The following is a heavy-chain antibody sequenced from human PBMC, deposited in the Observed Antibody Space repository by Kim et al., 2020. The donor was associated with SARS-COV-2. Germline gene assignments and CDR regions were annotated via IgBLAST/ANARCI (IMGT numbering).Heavy chain of an antibody. D-gene: IGHD2-8*02. CDR3: ARAAGGGYYYGMDV. Sequence: PSFQGQVTISADKSISTAYLQWSSLKASDTAMYYCARAAGGGYYYGMDVWGQGTTVTVSS. V-gene: IGHV5-51*01. J-gene: IGHJ6*02.